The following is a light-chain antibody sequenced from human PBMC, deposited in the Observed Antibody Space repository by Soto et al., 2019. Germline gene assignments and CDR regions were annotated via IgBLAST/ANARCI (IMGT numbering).Light chain of an antibody. Sequence: SALTQPASVSGSPGQSITISCTGTSSDVWSYNLVSWYQQHPGKAPKLMIYEVSKRPSGVSNRFSGSKSGNTASLTISGLQAEDEADYYCCSYAGSNVVFGGGTKLTVL. CDR3: CSYAGSNVV. CDR1: SSDVWSYNL. V-gene: IGLV2-23*02. J-gene: IGLJ2*01. CDR2: EVS.